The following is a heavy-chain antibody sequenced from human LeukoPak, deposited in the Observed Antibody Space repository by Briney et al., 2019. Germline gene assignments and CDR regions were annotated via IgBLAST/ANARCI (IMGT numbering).Heavy chain of an antibody. CDR2: IGGSGRSI. CDR1: GFTFSSYA. D-gene: IGHD4-23*01. V-gene: IGHV3-21*01. Sequence: GGSLRLSCAASGFTFSSYAMSWVRQVPGKGLEWVSCIGGSGRSIYYADSLKGRFTISRDNAKNSLYLQMDSLRAEDTAVYYCAREDHGGNSEAFDYWGQGTLVTVSS. J-gene: IGHJ4*02. CDR3: AREDHGGNSEAFDY.